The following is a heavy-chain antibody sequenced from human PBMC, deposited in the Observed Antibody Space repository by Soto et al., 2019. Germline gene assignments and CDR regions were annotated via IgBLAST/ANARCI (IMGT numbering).Heavy chain of an antibody. CDR1: GYTFTSYD. CDR2: MNPNSGNT. J-gene: IGHJ4*02. CDR3: ARELTMIVDN. D-gene: IGHD3-22*01. V-gene: IGHV1-8*01. Sequence: QVQLVQSGAEVKKPGASVKVSCKASGYTFTSYDVNWVRQATGQGLEGMGWMNPNSGNTGYAQKFQGRVTMTRNTSISTAYMELSGLRSDDTAVYYCARELTMIVDNWGKGTLVAVSS.